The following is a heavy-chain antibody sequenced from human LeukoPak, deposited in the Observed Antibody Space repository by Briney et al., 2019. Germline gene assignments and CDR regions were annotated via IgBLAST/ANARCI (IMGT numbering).Heavy chain of an antibody. CDR2: INPSGDST. V-gene: IGHV1-46*01. J-gene: IGHJ4*02. D-gene: IGHD4-23*01. CDR1: GYTLTELS. CDR3: ASWGGGKSD. Sequence: ASVKVSCKVSGYTLTELSMHWVRQAPGQGLEWMGIINPSGDSTSYAQKFQGRVTMTRDTSTSTVYMELSSLTSEDTAVYYCASWGGGKSDWAQGTLVTVSS.